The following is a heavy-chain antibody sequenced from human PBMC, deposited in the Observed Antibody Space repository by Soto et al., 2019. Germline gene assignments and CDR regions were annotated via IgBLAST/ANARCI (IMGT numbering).Heavy chain of an antibody. CDR2: ISHSGDT. J-gene: IGHJ5*02. Sequence: RSETLSLTCAFSCASITGAGYYWCWIRKPPGKGLEWIGYISHSGDTYYNPSLRSRVTISADRSKNKFSLTLKSVTAADTAVYFCASDFERSAIGTWGQGTTVTVSS. CDR3: ASDFERSAIGT. CDR1: CASITGAGYY. V-gene: IGHV4-31*11.